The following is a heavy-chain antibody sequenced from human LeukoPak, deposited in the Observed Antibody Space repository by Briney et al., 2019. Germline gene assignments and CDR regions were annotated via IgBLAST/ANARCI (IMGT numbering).Heavy chain of an antibody. D-gene: IGHD6-19*01. J-gene: IGHJ6*02. V-gene: IGHV1-18*01. CDR3: ARDKRGYIAVAGTQDQCDDGMDV. CDR2: ISAYNGNT. Sequence: GASVKVSCKASGYTFTSYGISWMRQAPGQGLEWMGWISAYNGNTNYAQKLQGRVTMTTDTSTSTAYMELRSLRSDDTAVYYCARDKRGYIAVAGTQDQCDDGMDVWGQGTTVTVSS. CDR1: GYTFTSYG.